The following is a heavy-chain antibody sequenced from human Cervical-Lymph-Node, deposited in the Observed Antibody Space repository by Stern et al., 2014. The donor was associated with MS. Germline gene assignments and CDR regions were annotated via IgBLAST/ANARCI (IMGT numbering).Heavy chain of an antibody. Sequence: EVQLVESGGGLVQPGGSLRLSCAASGFTFDSYSMHWVRQVPGKGLVGLSRINTDGSSPRYADSVKGRFTISRDNAKNMLYLEMNSLRAEDTAVYYCSGSNWYFFDYWGQGTLVTVSS. CDR1: GFTFDSYS. CDR2: INTDGSSP. CDR3: SGSNWYFFDY. V-gene: IGHV3-74*02. J-gene: IGHJ4*02. D-gene: IGHD6-13*01.